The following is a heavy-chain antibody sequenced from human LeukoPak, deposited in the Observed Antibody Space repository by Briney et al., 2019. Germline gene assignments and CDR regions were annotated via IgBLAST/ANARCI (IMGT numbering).Heavy chain of an antibody. D-gene: IGHD5-12*01. CDR3: ATHRRSGSGGSENAFEI. CDR1: GDSTSSSTYY. J-gene: IGHJ3*02. CDR2: IYDSGTT. V-gene: IGHV4-39*01. Sequence: SETLSLTCTVSGDSTSSSTYYWDWIRQAPGKGLEWIGNIYDSGTTHYNPSLKSRVTISGDTSKNQFSLKLNSVTAADTAIYYCATHRRSGSGGSENAFEIWGQGAMVTVSS.